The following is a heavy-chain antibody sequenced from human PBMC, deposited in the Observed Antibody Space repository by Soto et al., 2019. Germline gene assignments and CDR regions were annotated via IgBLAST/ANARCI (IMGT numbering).Heavy chain of an antibody. J-gene: IGHJ4*02. Sequence: AAVKVSCKTSGDTFSSYAISWVRQAPGQGGEWMGGIIPILGTPSYAQKFQGRVTITADKSTSTAYMELSSLRSEDTAVYYCARERSRYDRSGYYRPDYWGQGTLVTVSS. CDR3: ARERSRYDRSGYYRPDY. CDR2: IIPILGTP. D-gene: IGHD3-22*01. V-gene: IGHV1-69*10. CDR1: GDTFSSYA.